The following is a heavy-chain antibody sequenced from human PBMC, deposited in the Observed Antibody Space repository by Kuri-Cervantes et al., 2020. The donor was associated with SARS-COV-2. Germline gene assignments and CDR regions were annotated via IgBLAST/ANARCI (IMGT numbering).Heavy chain of an antibody. J-gene: IGHJ4*02. D-gene: IGHD6-6*01. CDR2: IKQDGSEK. Sequence: GESLKISCAASGFTFSSYSMNWVRQAPGKGLEWVANIKQDGSEKYYVDSVKGRFTISRDNAKNSLYLQMNSLRAEDTAVYYCARVLRYSSSSRAFDYWGQGTLVTVSS. CDR3: ARVLRYSSSSRAFDY. CDR1: GFTFSSYS. V-gene: IGHV3-7*01.